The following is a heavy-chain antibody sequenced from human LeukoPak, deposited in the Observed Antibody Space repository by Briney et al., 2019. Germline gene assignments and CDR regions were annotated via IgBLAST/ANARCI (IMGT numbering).Heavy chain of an antibody. V-gene: IGHV3-30*04. CDR1: GFTFRSYA. CDR2: ISYDGSNK. J-gene: IGHJ4*02. Sequence: RRSLRLSCAASGFTFRSYAMHWVRQAPGKGLEWVAVISYDGSNKYYADSVKDRFTISRDNSKNTLYLQMNSLRAEDTAVYYCASMWELLDYWGQGTLVTVSS. CDR3: ASMWELLDY. D-gene: IGHD1-26*01.